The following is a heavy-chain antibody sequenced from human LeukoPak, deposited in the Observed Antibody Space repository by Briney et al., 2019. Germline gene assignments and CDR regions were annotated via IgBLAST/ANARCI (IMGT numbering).Heavy chain of an antibody. J-gene: IGHJ4*02. V-gene: IGHV3-53*01. CDR2: IYSGGST. CDR1: GFTVSSNY. CDR3: ARGDSSGYYLNY. D-gene: IGHD3-22*01. Sequence: GGSLRLSCAATGFTVSSNYMSWVRQAPGKGLEWVSVIYSGGSTYYADSVKGRFTISRDNSKNSQYLQMNSLRAEDTAVYYCARGDSSGYYLNYWGQGTLVTVSS.